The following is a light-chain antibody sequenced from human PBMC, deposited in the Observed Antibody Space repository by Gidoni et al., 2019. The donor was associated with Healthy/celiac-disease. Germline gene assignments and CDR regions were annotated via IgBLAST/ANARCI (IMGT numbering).Light chain of an antibody. CDR2: HVS. Sequence: QSALTQPASASGFPGQSITISCTGSSSDVAGSVFVSWYQQHPASPPKLIIYHVSNRPSGVSTRFSGSNSGNTASLTISGLQAEDEGDYYCSLYTRSSTWVFGGGTKLTVL. CDR3: SLYTRSSTWV. V-gene: IGLV2-14*03. J-gene: IGLJ3*02. CDR1: SSDVAGSVF.